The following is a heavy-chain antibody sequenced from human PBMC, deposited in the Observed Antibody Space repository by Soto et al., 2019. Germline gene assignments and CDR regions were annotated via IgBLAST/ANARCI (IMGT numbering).Heavy chain of an antibody. CDR1: GYTFTSYS. Sequence: QVQLVQSGAEMKNPGASVRVSCRASGYTFTSYSLHWVRQAPGHGLEWMGIIDPSGAGTRYAQNFQGRVTLTSDASTSTVYMELTGLRFEDTAVYYCASIPGTSSRSVLHHWGQGTLVTVSS. CDR2: IDPSGAGT. CDR3: ASIPGTSSRSVLHH. D-gene: IGHD6-19*01. V-gene: IGHV1-46*01. J-gene: IGHJ5*02.